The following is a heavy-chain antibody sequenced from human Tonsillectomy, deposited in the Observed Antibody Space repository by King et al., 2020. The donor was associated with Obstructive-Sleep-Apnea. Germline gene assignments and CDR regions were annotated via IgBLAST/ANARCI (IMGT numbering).Heavy chain of an antibody. J-gene: IGHJ4*02. CDR1: GGSISSSDHF. CDR2: ICYSGST. V-gene: IGHV4-39*07. CDR3: ARDDSGMIRGVIFDY. D-gene: IGHD3-10*01. Sequence: LQLQESGPGLVKPSETLSLTCTVSGGSISSSDHFWGWVRQPPGKGLEWIGSICYSGSTFFNPSLKSRVTLLIDTSKNQFSLKMSSVTAADTAVYYCARDDSGMIRGVIFDYWGQGTLVTVSS.